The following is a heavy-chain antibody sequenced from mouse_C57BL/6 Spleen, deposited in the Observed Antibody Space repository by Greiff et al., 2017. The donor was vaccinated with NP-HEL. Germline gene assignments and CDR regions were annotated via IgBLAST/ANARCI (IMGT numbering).Heavy chain of an antibody. CDR3: ARGAVYDDDAYYVDY. D-gene: IGHD2-4*01. CDR2: INPYNGGT. Sequence: EVQLQESGPVLVKPGASVKMSCKASGYTFTDYYMNWVKQSHGKSLEWIGVINPYNGGTSYNQKFKGKATLTVDKSSSTAYMELNSLTSEDSAVYYCARGAVYDDDAYYVDYWGQGTTLTVSS. J-gene: IGHJ2*01. V-gene: IGHV1-19*01. CDR1: GYTFTDYY.